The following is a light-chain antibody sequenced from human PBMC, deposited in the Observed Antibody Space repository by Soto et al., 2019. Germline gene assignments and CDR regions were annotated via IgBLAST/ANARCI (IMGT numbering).Light chain of an antibody. J-gene: IGKJ5*01. CDR3: QQRSNWPIT. V-gene: IGKV3-11*01. CDR2: DSS. Sequence: EIVLTQSPATLSLSPGEGATLSCRASQSVSSYLAGYQQKPGQAPMLLIYDSSNRATGIPARFSGSGSGTDFTLTISSLEPEDFAVYYCQQRSNWPITFGQGTRLEI. CDR1: QSVSSY.